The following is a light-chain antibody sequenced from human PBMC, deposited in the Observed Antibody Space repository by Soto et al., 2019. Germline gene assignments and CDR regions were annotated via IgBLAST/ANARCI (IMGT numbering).Light chain of an antibody. J-gene: IGLJ3*02. V-gene: IGLV2-11*01. CDR3: CSYAGTYTWV. CDR2: NVS. CDR1: GSDVGFYDY. Sequence: QSVLTQPRSVSGSPGQSVTISCTGTGSDVGFYDYVSWYQHHPGKAPKVMIFNVSQRPSGVPDRSSGSKSGNTASLTISGLQAEDEAEYYCCSYAGTYTWVFGAGTKLTVL.